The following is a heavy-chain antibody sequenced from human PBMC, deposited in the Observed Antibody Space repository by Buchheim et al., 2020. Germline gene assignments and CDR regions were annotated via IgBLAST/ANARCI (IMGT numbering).Heavy chain of an antibody. J-gene: IGHJ5*02. Sequence: QVQLQQWGAGLLKPSETLSLTCAVYGGSFSGYYWSWIRQPPGKGLEWIGEINHSGSTNYNPSLKSRVTISVDTSKNQFSLKLSFVTAADTAVYYCARSGDRYCTGGVCYRAATAWFDPWGQGTL. D-gene: IGHD2-8*02. V-gene: IGHV4-34*01. CDR3: ARSGDRYCTGGVCYRAATAWFDP. CDR2: INHSGST. CDR1: GGSFSGYY.